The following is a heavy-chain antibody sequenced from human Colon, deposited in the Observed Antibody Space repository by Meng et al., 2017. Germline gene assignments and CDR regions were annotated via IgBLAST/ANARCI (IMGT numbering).Heavy chain of an antibody. D-gene: IGHD2-2*01. V-gene: IGHV5-51*01. CDR3: ARGMDQYCSSTSCPLLY. CDR1: GYSFTSYW. CDR2: IYPGDSDT. Sequence: GGSLRLSCKGSGYSFTSYWIGWVCQMPGKGLEWMGIIYPGDSDTRYSPSFQGQVTISADKSINTAYLQWSSLKASDTAMYYCARGMDQYCSSTSCPLLYWGQGTLVTVSS. J-gene: IGHJ4*02.